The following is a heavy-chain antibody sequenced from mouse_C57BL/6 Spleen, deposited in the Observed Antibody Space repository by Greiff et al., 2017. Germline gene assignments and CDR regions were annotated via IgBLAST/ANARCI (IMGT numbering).Heavy chain of an antibody. D-gene: IGHD2-5*01. V-gene: IGHV1-52*01. CDR3: ARGGYSNPAWFAY. Sequence: QVQLQQPGAELVRPGSSVKLSCKASGYTFTSYWMHWVKQRPIQGLEWIGNIDPSDSETHYNQKFKDKATLTVDKSSSTAYMQLSSLTSEDSAVYCCARGGYSNPAWFAYWGQGTLVTVSA. J-gene: IGHJ3*01. CDR2: IDPSDSET. CDR1: GYTFTSYW.